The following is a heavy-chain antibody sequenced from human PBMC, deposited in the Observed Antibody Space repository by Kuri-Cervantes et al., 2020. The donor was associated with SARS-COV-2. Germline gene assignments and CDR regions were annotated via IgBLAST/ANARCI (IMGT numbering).Heavy chain of an antibody. CDR2: INSDGSST. V-gene: IGHV3-74*01. CDR1: GFTFSSYW. D-gene: IGHD6-13*01. J-gene: IGHJ4*02. CDR3: ARWQRGSSWYSVFDY. Sequence: GGSLRLSCAASGFTFSSYWMHWVRQAPGKGLVRVSRINSDGSSTSYADSVKGRFTISRDNAKNTLYLQMNSLRAGDTAVYYCARWQRGSSWYSVFDYWGQGTLVTVSS.